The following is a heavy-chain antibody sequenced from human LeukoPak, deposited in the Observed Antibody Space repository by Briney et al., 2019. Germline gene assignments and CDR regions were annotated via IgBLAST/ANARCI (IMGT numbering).Heavy chain of an antibody. CDR3: ARHFSGYISFVIDY. CDR1: GVSISSTDFY. J-gene: IGHJ4*02. CDR2: LHYSGRT. Sequence: SETLSLTCTVSGVSISSTDFYWAWIRQSPGKGLEWIASLHYSGRTHYNPSLQRRVTIPVDTSKNQLSLKLRSVTATDTAVYFCARHFSGYISFVIDYWGQGTLVTVSS. D-gene: IGHD2-2*02. V-gene: IGHV4-39*01.